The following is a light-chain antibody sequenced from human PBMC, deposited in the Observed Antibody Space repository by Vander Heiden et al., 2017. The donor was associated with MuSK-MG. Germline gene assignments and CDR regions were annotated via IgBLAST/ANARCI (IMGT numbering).Light chain of an antibody. J-gene: IGKJ2*04. CDR3: QQYGSSPPMCS. V-gene: IGKV3-20*01. CDR2: GAS. Sequence: EIVLTPSPGTLSLSPGERATLSCRASQSVCSSYLAWYQQKPGQAPRLLIYGASSRATGIPDRFSGSGSGTDFTLTISRLEPEDFAVYYCQQYGSSPPMCSFGQGTKLEIK. CDR1: QSVCSSY.